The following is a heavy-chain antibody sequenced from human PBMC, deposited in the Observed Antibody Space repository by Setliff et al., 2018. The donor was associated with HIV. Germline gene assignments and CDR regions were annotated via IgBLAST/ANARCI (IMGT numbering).Heavy chain of an antibody. CDR2: VYPGDSDT. V-gene: IGHV5-51*01. J-gene: IGHJ4*02. Sequence: GESLKISCKGSGYGFSNYWLAWVRQTPGKGLEWMGIVYPGDSDTRYSPSFQGQVTFSADKSINTAYLQWGSLKASDTGIYFCARQTSRYITLSPPDYWGQGTLVTVSS. D-gene: IGHD3-9*01. CDR1: GYGFSNYW. CDR3: ARQTSRYITLSPPDY.